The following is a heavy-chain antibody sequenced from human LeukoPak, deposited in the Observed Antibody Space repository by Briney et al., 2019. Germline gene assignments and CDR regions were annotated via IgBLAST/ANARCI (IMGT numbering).Heavy chain of an antibody. V-gene: IGHV3-23*01. CDR3: AKNLVSGYVRIDY. Sequence: GGSLRLSCAASGFTFSSYAMSWVHQAPGRGLEWVSSISGSGGSTYYADSVKGWFTISRHNSKNTLYMQMNNLRAEDTAVYYCAKNLVSGYVRIDYWGQGTLVTVSS. D-gene: IGHD3-22*01. CDR1: GFTFSSYA. CDR2: ISGSGGST. J-gene: IGHJ4*02.